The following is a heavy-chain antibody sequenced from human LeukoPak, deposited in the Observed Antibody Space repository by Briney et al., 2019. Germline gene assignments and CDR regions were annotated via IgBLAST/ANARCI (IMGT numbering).Heavy chain of an antibody. J-gene: IGHJ4*02. CDR2: LTSTSSYV. Sequence: PGGSLRLSCAASGFTFSTFTMSWVRQAPGKGLEWVSSLTSTSSYVYYADSVKGRFSVSRDNAKSSLYLQMNSRRAEDTAIYYCARPLYKRTHDGFDSWGQGTLVTVSS. V-gene: IGHV3-21*01. CDR3: ARPLYKRTHDGFDS. D-gene: IGHD1-14*01. CDR1: GFTFSTFT.